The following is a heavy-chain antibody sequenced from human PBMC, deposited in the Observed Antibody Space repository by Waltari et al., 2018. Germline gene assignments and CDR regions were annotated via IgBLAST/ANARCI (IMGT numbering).Heavy chain of an antibody. CDR3: VKGHGSGSHPYY. D-gene: IGHD3-10*01. J-gene: IGHJ4*02. V-gene: IGHV3-64D*08. CDR2: ISSNGGRT. Sequence: VQLVESGRGLVQPGRSLSITCTASGFTFCSYALHWVRPAPGTGLEYFSAISSNGGRTYYADSVKGTFTISRDNSKNTLYLQMSSLRAEGTAVYYCVKGHGSGSHPYYWGQVTLVTVSS. CDR1: GFTFCSYA.